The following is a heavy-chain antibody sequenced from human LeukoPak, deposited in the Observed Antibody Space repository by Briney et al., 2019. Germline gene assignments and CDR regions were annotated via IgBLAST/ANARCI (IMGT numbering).Heavy chain of an antibody. CDR1: GFTFDDYA. CDR3: AKDSGVYSSGWYGGNDY. J-gene: IGHJ4*02. V-gene: IGHV3-43D*03. Sequence: GGSLRLSCAASGFTFDDYAMHWVRQAPGKGLEWVSLISWDGGSTYYADSVKGRFTISRDNSKNSLYLQMNSLRAEDTALYYCAKDSGVYSSGWYGGNDYWGQGTLVTVSS. D-gene: IGHD6-19*01. CDR2: ISWDGGST.